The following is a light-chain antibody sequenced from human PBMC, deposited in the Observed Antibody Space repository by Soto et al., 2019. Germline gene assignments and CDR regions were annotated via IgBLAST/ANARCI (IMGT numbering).Light chain of an antibody. CDR1: HSVNSH. J-gene: IGKJ5*01. Sequence: MVMTQYPATLSGSPGERVTLSCRTSHSVNSHVAWYQQKPGQAPRLLLYGASTRATGIPVSFSGSAFGIDFTLTISRLPSEDSAVYYCQQYKNWPLFGQGTRLEIK. V-gene: IGKV3-15*01. CDR2: GAS. CDR3: QQYKNWPL.